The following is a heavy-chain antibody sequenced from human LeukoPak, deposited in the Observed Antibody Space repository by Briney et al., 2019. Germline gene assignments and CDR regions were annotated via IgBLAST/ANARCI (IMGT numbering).Heavy chain of an antibody. Sequence: ASVKVSCKASGYTFTGYYMHWVRQAPGQGLEWMGWINPNTGGTNYAQKFQGRVTMTRDTSINTAYMNIIRLRSDDTAVYFCARDLVGAVWDNWFDPWGQGTLVTVSS. J-gene: IGHJ5*02. CDR3: ARDLVGAVWDNWFDP. CDR1: GYTFTGYY. CDR2: INPNTGGT. D-gene: IGHD1-26*01. V-gene: IGHV1-2*02.